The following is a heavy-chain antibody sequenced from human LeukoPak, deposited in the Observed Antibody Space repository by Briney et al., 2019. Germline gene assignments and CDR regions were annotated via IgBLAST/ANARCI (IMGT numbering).Heavy chain of an antibody. CDR1: GFTFSTYG. D-gene: IGHD5-12*01. V-gene: IGHV3-30*02. J-gene: IGHJ4*02. CDR2: IRDDGIYE. Sequence: GGSLRVSCAASGFTFSTYGMHWVRQAPGKGLEWVAFIRDDGIYEYYADSVKGRFTISRDNSKNTLYLQMNSLRAEDTAVYYCARDGSYSGYDWWEGGYFDYWGQGTLVTVSS. CDR3: ARDGSYSGYDWWEGGYFDY.